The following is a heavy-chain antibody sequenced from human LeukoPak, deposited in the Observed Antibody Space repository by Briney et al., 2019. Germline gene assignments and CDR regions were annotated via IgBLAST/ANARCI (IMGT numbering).Heavy chain of an antibody. D-gene: IGHD3-22*01. CDR2: ISGSGGST. CDR1: GFTLSSYA. Sequence: PGGSLRLSCAASGFTLSSYAMSWVRQAPGKGLEWVSAISGSGGSTYYADSVKGRFTISRDNSKNTLYLQMNSLRAEDTAVYYCAKDRRDYYDSSGYYVLDYWGQGTLVTVSS. CDR3: AKDRRDYYDSSGYYVLDY. V-gene: IGHV3-23*01. J-gene: IGHJ4*02.